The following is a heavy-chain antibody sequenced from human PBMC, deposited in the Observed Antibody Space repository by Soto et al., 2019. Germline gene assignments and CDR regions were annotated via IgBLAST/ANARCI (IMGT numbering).Heavy chain of an antibody. CDR1: GXTFGRYA. Sequence: GSLRLSCAASGXTFGRYAMTWVRQAPGKGLEWVSTFTQSGGDTHYADSVRGRFNISRDNSQNTLYLQMNSLRAAGTAVYNCVRDYYDVSGSSDEIPLDYWGQGILVTVSS. D-gene: IGHD3-10*01. CDR2: FTQSGGDT. CDR3: VRDYYDVSGSSDEIPLDY. J-gene: IGHJ4*02. V-gene: IGHV3-23*01.